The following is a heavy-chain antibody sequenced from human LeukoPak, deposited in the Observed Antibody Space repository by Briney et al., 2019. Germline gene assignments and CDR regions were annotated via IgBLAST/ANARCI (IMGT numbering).Heavy chain of an antibody. Sequence: GGSLRLSCAASGFTFSSYAMSWVRQAPGKGLEWVSAISGSGSSTYYADSVKGRFTISRDNSKNTLYLQMNSLRAEDTAVYYCAKYPYYDILTGPKMDVWGQGTTVTVSS. J-gene: IGHJ6*02. CDR2: ISGSGSST. D-gene: IGHD3-9*01. CDR3: AKYPYYDILTGPKMDV. CDR1: GFTFSSYA. V-gene: IGHV3-23*01.